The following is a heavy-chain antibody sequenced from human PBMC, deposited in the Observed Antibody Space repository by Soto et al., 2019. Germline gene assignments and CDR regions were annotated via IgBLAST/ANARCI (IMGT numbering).Heavy chain of an antibody. J-gene: IGHJ6*02. V-gene: IGHV4-4*07. D-gene: IGHD3-10*01. CDR1: GGSISSYY. CDR2: IYTSGST. CDR3: ASGLWFGEFGSNYYGMDV. Sequence: SETLSLTCTVSGGSISSYYWSWIRQPAGKGLEWIGRIYTSGSTNYNPSLKSRVTMSVDTPKNQFSLKLSSVTAADTAVYYCASGLWFGEFGSNYYGMDVWGQGTTVTVSS.